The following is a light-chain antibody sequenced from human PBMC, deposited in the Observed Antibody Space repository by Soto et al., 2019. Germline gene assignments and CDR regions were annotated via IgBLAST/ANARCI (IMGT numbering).Light chain of an antibody. CDR2: DVS. J-gene: IGLJ1*01. Sequence: QSALTQPASASGSPGQSITISCTGTSSDVGGYNYVSWYQQHPGKAPKLMIYDVSNRPLGVSNRFSGSKSGNTASLTISGLQAEDEADYYCSSYTSSSTPYVFGTGTKVTVL. CDR1: SSDVGGYNY. V-gene: IGLV2-14*01. CDR3: SSYTSSSTPYV.